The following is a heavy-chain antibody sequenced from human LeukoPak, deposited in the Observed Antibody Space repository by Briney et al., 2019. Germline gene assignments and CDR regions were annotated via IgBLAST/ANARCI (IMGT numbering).Heavy chain of an antibody. V-gene: IGHV3-74*01. CDR3: AREKGYSYGRPIDY. CDR1: GFTFSSYW. D-gene: IGHD5-18*01. CDR2: INTDGSST. J-gene: IGHJ4*02. Sequence: GGSLRISCAASGFTFSSYWMHWVRQAPGKGLVWVSRINTDGSSTSYADSVKGRFTISRDNSKNTLYLQMNSLRAEDTAVYYCAREKGYSYGRPIDYRGQGTLVTVSS.